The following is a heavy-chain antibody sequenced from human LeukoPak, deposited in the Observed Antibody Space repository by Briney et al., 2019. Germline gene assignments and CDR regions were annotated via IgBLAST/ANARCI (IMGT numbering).Heavy chain of an antibody. J-gene: IGHJ4*02. CDR1: GGSISSSSYY. CDR2: IYYSGST. CDR3: ARRSAGELGDYFDY. V-gene: IGHV4-39*07. D-gene: IGHD1-26*01. Sequence: PSETLSLTCTVPGGSISSSSYYWGWIRQPPGKGLEWNGSIYYSGSTYYNPSLKSRVTISVDTSKNQFSLKLSSVTGADTAVYYCARRSAGELGDYFDYWGQGPLVPVPT.